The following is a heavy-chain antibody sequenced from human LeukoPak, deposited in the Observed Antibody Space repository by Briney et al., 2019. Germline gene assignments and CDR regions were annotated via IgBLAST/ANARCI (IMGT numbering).Heavy chain of an antibody. CDR3: AKGDLSAAAPRAFDF. CDR1: GFTFSSYG. J-gene: IGHJ3*01. V-gene: IGHV3-23*01. D-gene: IGHD6-13*01. CDR2: ITGSGGGT. Sequence: PGRSLRLSCAASGFTFSSYGMHWVRQAPGKGLEWVSAITGSGGGTYYADSVKGRFTVSRDNSKNTLYLQMNSLRAEDTAIYYCAKGDLSAAAPRAFDFWGQGTMVTVSS.